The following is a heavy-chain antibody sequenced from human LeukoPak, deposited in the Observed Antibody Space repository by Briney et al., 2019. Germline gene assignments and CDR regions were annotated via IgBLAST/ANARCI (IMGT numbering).Heavy chain of an antibody. V-gene: IGHV3-53*01. CDR2: IYSGGST. Sequence: GGSLRLSCAASGFTFSSYAMSWVRQAPGKGLEWVSVIYSGGSTYYADSVKGRFTISRDNSKNTLYLQMNSLRAEDTAVYYCARGGPYQPLDYWGQGTLVTVSS. D-gene: IGHD2-2*01. J-gene: IGHJ4*02. CDR1: GFTFSSYA. CDR3: ARGGPYQPLDY.